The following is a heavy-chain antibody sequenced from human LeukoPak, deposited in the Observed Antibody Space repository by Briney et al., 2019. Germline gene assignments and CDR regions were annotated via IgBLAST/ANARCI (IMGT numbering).Heavy chain of an antibody. CDR2: IYTSGST. Sequence: PSQTLSLTCTVSGGSISSGSYYWSWIRQPAGKGLEWIGRIYTSGSTNYNPSLKSRVTISVDTSKNQFSLKLSSVTAADTAVYYCARSLGGWYGWFDPWGQGTLVTVSS. CDR1: GGSISSGSYY. D-gene: IGHD6-19*01. V-gene: IGHV4-61*02. J-gene: IGHJ5*02. CDR3: ARSLGGWYGWFDP.